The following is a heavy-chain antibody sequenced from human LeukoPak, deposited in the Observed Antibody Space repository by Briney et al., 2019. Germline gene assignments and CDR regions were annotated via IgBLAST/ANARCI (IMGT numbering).Heavy chain of an antibody. D-gene: IGHD3-22*01. CDR2: ITSSGSTM. V-gene: IGHV3-48*03. CDR1: GFTFSSYE. Sequence: GGSLRLSCAASGFTFSSYEMNWVRQPPGKGLEWVSYITSSGSTMYYAESVKGRFTISRDNAKSSLYLQMNSLRAEDTAVYYCARDLDSSVLDAFDIWGQGTMVTVSS. CDR3: ARDLDSSVLDAFDI. J-gene: IGHJ3*02.